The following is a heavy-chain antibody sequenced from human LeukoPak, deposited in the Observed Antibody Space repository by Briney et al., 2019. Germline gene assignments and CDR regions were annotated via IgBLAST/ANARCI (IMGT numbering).Heavy chain of an antibody. J-gene: IGHJ3*02. CDR2: IIPIFSTA. CDR1: GGTFSSYV. D-gene: IGHD3-10*01. Sequence: SVKVSCKASGGTFSSYVINLVRQAPGQGLEWMGGIIPIFSTADYAQKFQGRVTITADESTSTAYMELSSLRSEDTAVYYCAVGVRSSGSYQIWGHAFDIWGQGTMVTVSS. V-gene: IGHV1-69*01. CDR3: AVGVRSSGSYQIWGHAFDI.